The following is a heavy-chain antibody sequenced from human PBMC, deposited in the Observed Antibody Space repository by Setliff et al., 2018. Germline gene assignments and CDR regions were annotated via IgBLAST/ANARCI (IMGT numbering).Heavy chain of an antibody. CDR1: GYTFTSYA. Sequence: ASVKVSCKASGYTFTSYAMHWVRQAPGQGLEWMGWISAYNGNTNYAQKLQGRVTMTTDTSTSTAYMELRSLRSDDTAVYYCARERARDSSGYYSDYWGQGTLVTVSS. CDR2: ISAYNGNT. V-gene: IGHV1-18*01. D-gene: IGHD3-22*01. CDR3: ARERARDSSGYYSDY. J-gene: IGHJ4*02.